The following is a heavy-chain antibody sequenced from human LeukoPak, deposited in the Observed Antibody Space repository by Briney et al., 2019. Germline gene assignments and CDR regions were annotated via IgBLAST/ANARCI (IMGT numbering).Heavy chain of an antibody. V-gene: IGHV3-7*01. CDR2: IKQGGSEK. CDR1: GFTFSSYW. Sequence: PGGSLRLSCAASGFTFSSYWMSWVRQAPGKGLEWVANIKQGGSEKYYVDSVKGRFTISRDDAKNSLFLQMNSLRAEDTAVYYCARTSTTWTLADYWGQGTLVTVSS. J-gene: IGHJ4*02. D-gene: IGHD1-1*01. CDR3: ARTSTTWTLADY.